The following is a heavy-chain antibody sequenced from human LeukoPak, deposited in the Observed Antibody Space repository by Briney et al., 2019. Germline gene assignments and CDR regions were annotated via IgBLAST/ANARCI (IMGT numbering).Heavy chain of an antibody. CDR1: GGSISSGSYY. D-gene: IGHD6-13*01. J-gene: IGHJ6*02. CDR2: IYTSGST. CDR3: ARGSRGTDV. Sequence: SQTLSLTCTVSGGSISSGSYYWSWIRQPAGKGLEWIGRIYTSGSTNYNPSLKSRVTISVDTSKNQFSLKLSSVTAADTAVYYCARGSRGTDVWGQGTTVTVSS. V-gene: IGHV4-61*02.